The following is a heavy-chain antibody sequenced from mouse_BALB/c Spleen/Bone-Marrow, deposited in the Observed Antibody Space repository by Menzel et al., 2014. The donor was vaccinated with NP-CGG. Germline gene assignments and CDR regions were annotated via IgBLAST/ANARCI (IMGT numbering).Heavy chain of an antibody. CDR2: INPYNGGT. CDR1: GYSFTGYT. Sequence: EVKLQESGPELVKPGASMKISCKASGYSFTGYTMNWVKQSHGKNLEWIGLINPYNGGTSYNQKFKGKATLTVDKSSSTAYMELLSLTFEDSAVYYCASYYGNYWYFDVWGAGTTVTVSS. J-gene: IGHJ1*01. V-gene: IGHV1-18*01. D-gene: IGHD2-1*01. CDR3: ASYYGNYWYFDV.